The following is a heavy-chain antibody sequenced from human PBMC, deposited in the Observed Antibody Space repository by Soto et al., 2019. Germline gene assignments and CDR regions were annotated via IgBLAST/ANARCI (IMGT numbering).Heavy chain of an antibody. V-gene: IGHV1-69*01. CDR2: IIPIFGTA. D-gene: IGHD2-2*01. CDR3: ASRGYCSSTSCSPKYYYYGMDV. J-gene: IGHJ6*02. Sequence: QVQLVQSGAEVKKPGSSVKVSCKASGGTFSSYAISWVRQAPGQGLEWMGGIIPIFGTANYAQKFQGRVTITADESTSTAYMELSSLRSKDTAVYYCASRGYCSSTSCSPKYYYYGMDVWGQGTTVTVSS. CDR1: GGTFSSYA.